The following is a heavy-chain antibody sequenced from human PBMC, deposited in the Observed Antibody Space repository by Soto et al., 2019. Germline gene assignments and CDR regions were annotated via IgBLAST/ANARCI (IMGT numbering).Heavy chain of an antibody. D-gene: IGHD2-15*01. V-gene: IGHV3-23*01. CDR2: ISGSGDFT. Sequence: GGSLRLSCAASGFTFNTYAMNWVRQAPGKGLEWVSAISGSGDFTYYADSVKGRFTISRDNSKNTLYLQMNSLRAEDTAVYYCSKDCNGGGRCCSDYWGQGSLVTVSS. CDR1: GFTFNTYA. J-gene: IGHJ4*02. CDR3: SKDCNGGGRCCSDY.